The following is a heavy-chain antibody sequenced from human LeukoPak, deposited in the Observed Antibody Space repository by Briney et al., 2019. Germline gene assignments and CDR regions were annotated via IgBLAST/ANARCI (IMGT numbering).Heavy chain of an antibody. J-gene: IGHJ4*02. Sequence: SETLSLTCTVSGGSVSSGSHYWSWIRQPPGKGLEWIGYIYYSGSTNYNPFLKSRVTMSVDTSKNQFSLKLRSVTAADTAVYYCAREYSGYDGTQFDYWGQGTLVTVSS. CDR2: IYYSGST. V-gene: IGHV4-61*01. D-gene: IGHD5-12*01. CDR3: AREYSGYDGTQFDY. CDR1: GGSVSSGSHY.